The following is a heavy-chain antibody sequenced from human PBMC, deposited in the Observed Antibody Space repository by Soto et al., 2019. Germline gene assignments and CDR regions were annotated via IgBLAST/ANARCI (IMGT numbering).Heavy chain of an antibody. CDR3: ARHEAGHNWNCGRAEFDY. CDR1: GGSISSSSYY. CDR2: LYYSGST. Sequence: QLQLQASGPGLVKPSETLSLTCTVSGGSISSSSYYWGWIRQPPGKGLEWLGSLYYSGSTYFNPSLKSRFTISVGTSRNQFSLRLSSVTAADTAVYYCARHEAGHNWNCGRAEFDYWGQGTLVTVSS. J-gene: IGHJ4*02. V-gene: IGHV4-39*01. D-gene: IGHD1-7*01.